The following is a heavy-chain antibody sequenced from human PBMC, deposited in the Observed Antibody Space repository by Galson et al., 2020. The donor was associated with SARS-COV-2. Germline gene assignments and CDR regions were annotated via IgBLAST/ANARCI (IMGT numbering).Heavy chain of an antibody. Sequence: GESLKISCAASGFTFSSYGMHWVRQAPGKGLEWVAVISYDGSNKYYAESVKGRFTISRDNSKNTLYLQMNSLRAEDTAVYYCAKDHPYYYDSSGYYTSYFDYWGQGTLVTVSS. J-gene: IGHJ4*02. V-gene: IGHV3-30*18. CDR1: GFTFSSYG. CDR2: ISYDGSNK. CDR3: AKDHPYYYDSSGYYTSYFDY. D-gene: IGHD3-22*01.